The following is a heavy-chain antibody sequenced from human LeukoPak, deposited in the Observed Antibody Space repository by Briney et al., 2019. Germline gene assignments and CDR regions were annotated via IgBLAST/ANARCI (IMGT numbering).Heavy chain of an antibody. D-gene: IGHD2-21*01. Sequence: GGSLRLSCAASGFTFSLSAMTWVRQPPGKGPEWVATVSNSGAATYYADSVKGRFSISRDNSKNTVSLEMSNLRTDDTAIYYCAKEAFRPALLDFWGQGSLVTVSS. CDR3: AKEAFRPALLDF. V-gene: IGHV3-23*01. J-gene: IGHJ4*02. CDR1: GFTFSLSA. CDR2: VSNSGAAT.